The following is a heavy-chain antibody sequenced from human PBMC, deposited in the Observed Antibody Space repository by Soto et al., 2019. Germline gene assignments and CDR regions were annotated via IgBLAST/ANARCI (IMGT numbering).Heavy chain of an antibody. D-gene: IGHD4-4*01. CDR3: ATAPGYSTPFDI. J-gene: IGHJ3*02. CDR2: FDPEDGET. V-gene: IGHV1-24*01. Sequence: ASVKVSCKVSGYTLTELSMHWVRQAPGKGLEWMGGFDPEDGETIYAQKFQGRVTMTEDTSTDTAYMELSSLRSEDTAVYYCATAPGYSTPFDISGQATMLTVSS. CDR1: GYTLTELS.